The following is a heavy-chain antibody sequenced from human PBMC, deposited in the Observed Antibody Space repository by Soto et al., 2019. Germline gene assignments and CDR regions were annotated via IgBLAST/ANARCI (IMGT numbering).Heavy chain of an antibody. CDR3: ARDVRVGEPDYFDD. J-gene: IGHJ4*02. V-gene: IGHV3-30*01. Sequence: QVRLVESGGGVVQPGRSPRLSCAASGFIIPCCAIHWIRQSPGKGLEWVAVIGADGAHKYYGDSVQGRFTISRDTSQNMVFLQMDSLPAEDTALYYCARDVRVGEPDYFDDWGQGTLVSVSS. CDR1: GFIIPCCA. D-gene: IGHD1-26*01. CDR2: IGADGAHK.